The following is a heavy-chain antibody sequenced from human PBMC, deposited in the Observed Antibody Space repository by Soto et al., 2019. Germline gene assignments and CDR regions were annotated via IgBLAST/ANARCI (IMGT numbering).Heavy chain of an antibody. CDR3: ARGEEYGGNLLGSYFDY. V-gene: IGHV4-61*01. J-gene: IGHJ4*02. D-gene: IGHD2-15*01. Sequence: SETLSLTCTVSGGSVSSGSYYWSWIRQPPGKGLEWIGYIYYSGSTNYNPSLKSRVTISVDTSKNQFSLKLSSVTAADTAVYYCARGEEYGGNLLGSYFDYWGQGTLVTVSS. CDR2: IYYSGST. CDR1: GGSVSSGSYY.